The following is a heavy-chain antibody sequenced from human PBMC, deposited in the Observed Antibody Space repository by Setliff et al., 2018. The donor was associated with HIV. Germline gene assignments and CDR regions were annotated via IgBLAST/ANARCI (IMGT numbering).Heavy chain of an antibody. CDR1: GGSISSYY. J-gene: IGHJ3*02. V-gene: IGHV3-7*01. CDR3: AREHRGSYSSAFDI. CDR2: IKQDGGEK. Sequence: ETLSLTCSVSGGSISSYYWSWIRQPPGKGLEWVAYIKQDGGEKFYVDSVKGRFTISRDNAKNLVFLQMSSLRDEDTAVYYCAREHRGSYSSAFDIWGQGTLVTVSS. D-gene: IGHD1-26*01.